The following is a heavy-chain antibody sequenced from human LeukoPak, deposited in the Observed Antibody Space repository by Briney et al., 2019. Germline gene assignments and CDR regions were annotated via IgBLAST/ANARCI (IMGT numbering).Heavy chain of an antibody. V-gene: IGHV3-21*01. CDR3: ARDYSSGWYSGIYYFDY. D-gene: IGHD6-19*01. J-gene: IGHJ4*02. CDR1: GFTFNKYW. CDR2: ISSSSSYI. Sequence: GGSLRLSCAASGFTFNKYWIHWVRQAPGKGLEWVSSISSSSSYIYYADSVKGRFTISRDNAKNSLYLQMNSLRAEDTAVYYCARDYSSGWYSGIYYFDYWGQGTLVTVSS.